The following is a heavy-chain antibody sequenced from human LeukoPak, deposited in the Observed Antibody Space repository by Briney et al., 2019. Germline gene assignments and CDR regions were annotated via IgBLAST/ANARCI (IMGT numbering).Heavy chain of an antibody. CDR1: GFTFSSYS. CDR3: ARPGGIAVAGPEPDY. J-gene: IGHJ4*02. CDR2: ISTSSSYI. V-gene: IGHV3-21*01. D-gene: IGHD6-19*01. Sequence: GGSLRLSCAASGFTFSSYSMSWVRQAPGKGLEWVSSISTSSSYIYYADSVKGRFTISRDNAKNSLYLQMNSLRAEDTAVYYCARPGGIAVAGPEPDYWGQGTLVTVSS.